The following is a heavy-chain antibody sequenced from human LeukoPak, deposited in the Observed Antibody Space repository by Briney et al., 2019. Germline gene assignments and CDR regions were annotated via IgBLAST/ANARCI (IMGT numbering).Heavy chain of an antibody. CDR3: AGDVGSSGWYTFDY. CDR1: GDSVSSNNGA. J-gene: IGHJ4*02. CDR2: TYYRSKWYD. D-gene: IGHD6-19*01. V-gene: IGHV6-1*01. Sequence: SQTLSLNSAISGDSVSSNNGAWNCIRQSPSRGLEWLGRTYYRSKWYDDYAGSMKGRITISPDTSKNQYSLQLNSVTPEDTAVYYCAGDVGSSGWYTFDYWGQGTLVTVSS.